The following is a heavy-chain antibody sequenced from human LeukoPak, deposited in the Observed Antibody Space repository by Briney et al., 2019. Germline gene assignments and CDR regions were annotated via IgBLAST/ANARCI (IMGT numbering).Heavy chain of an antibody. J-gene: IGHJ4*02. CDR3: AREVKGYCSGGSCSSTLGY. CDR2: IWYDGSNK. V-gene: IGHV3-33*08. D-gene: IGHD2-15*01. Sequence: GGSLRLSCAASGFTFSSYWMSWVRQAPGKGLEWVAVIWYDGSNKYYADSVKGRFTISRDNSKNTLYLQMNSLRAEDTAVYYCAREVKGYCSGGSCSSTLGYWGQGTLVTVSS. CDR1: GFTFSSYW.